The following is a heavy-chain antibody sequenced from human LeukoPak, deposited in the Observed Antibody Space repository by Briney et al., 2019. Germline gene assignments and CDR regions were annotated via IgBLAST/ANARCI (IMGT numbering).Heavy chain of an antibody. D-gene: IGHD2-2*01. CDR1: GFTFDDYA. CDR3: ARDHVAMSKYCSSTSCFGYMDV. J-gene: IGHJ6*03. Sequence: GGSLRLSCAASGFTFDDYAMHWVRQAPGKGLEWVSGISWNSGSIGYADSVKGRFTISRDNAKNSLYLQMNSLRAEDTAVYYCARDHVAMSKYCSSTSCFGYMDVWGKGTTVTVSS. CDR2: ISWNSGSI. V-gene: IGHV3-9*01.